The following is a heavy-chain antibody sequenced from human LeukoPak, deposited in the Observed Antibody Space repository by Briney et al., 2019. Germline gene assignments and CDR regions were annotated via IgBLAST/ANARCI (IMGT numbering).Heavy chain of an antibody. CDR2: IYYSGST. Sequence: PSETLSLTCTVSGGSISSYYWSWIRQRPGKGLEWIGYIYYSGSTNYNPSLKSRVTISVDTSKNQFSLKLSSVTAADTAVYYCARVKPGGSYDYWGQGTLVTVSS. CDR1: GGSISSYY. J-gene: IGHJ4*02. CDR3: ARVKPGGSYDY. V-gene: IGHV4-59*01. D-gene: IGHD1-26*01.